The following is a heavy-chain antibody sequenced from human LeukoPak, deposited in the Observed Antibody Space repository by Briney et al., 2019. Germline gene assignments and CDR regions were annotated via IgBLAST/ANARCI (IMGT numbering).Heavy chain of an antibody. V-gene: IGHV3-23*01. D-gene: IGHD1-26*01. CDR3: AKGLSRELLSDFDY. CDR2: ISVSGGST. Sequence: TGGSLRLSCAASGFTFSTYAMSWVRQAPGKGLEWVATISVSGGSTYYADSVKGRSTISTDNSKNTLYLQMNSLRAEDTAVYYCAKGLSRELLSDFDYWGQGTLVTVSS. J-gene: IGHJ4*02. CDR1: GFTFSTYA.